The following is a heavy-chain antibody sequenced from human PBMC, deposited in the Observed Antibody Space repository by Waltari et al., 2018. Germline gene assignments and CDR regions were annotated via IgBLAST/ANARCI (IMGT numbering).Heavy chain of an antibody. J-gene: IGHJ4*02. CDR2: IIPIFGTA. CDR1: GGPFTSYA. D-gene: IGHD2-21*02. Sequence: QVQLVQPGAEVKKPGSSVKVSCKASGGPFTSYAISWVRQAPGQGLEWMGGIIPIFGTANYAQKFQGRVTITADESTSTAYMELSSLRSEDTAVYYCARDLGEGGGDCPGYWGQGTLVTVSS. V-gene: IGHV1-69*01. CDR3: ARDLGEGGGDCPGY.